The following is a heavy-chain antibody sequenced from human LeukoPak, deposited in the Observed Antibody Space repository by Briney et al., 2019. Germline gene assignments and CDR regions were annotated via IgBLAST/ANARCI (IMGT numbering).Heavy chain of an antibody. CDR2: INHSGST. Sequence: SETLSLTCAVYGGSFSGYYWSWIRQPPGKGLEWIGEINHSGSTNYNPSLKSRVTISVDTSKNQFSLKLSSVTAADTAVYYCARGPKKIRITMVRGATDASDIWGQGTMVTVSS. CDR1: GGSFSGYY. V-gene: IGHV4-34*01. CDR3: ARGPKKIRITMVRGATDASDI. D-gene: IGHD3-10*01. J-gene: IGHJ3*02.